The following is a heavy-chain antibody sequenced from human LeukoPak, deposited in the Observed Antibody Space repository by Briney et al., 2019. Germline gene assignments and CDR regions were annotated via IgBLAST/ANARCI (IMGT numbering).Heavy chain of an antibody. J-gene: IGHJ4*02. D-gene: IGHD1-26*01. CDR2: IVVGSGHT. Sequence: GASVKVSCKASGFTFTSSAVQWVRQARGQRLEWIGWIVVGSGHTNYAQKFQERVTITRDMSTSTAYMELSSLRSEDTAVYYCARDRIVGATTTSDYWGQGTLVTVSS. CDR3: ARDRIVGATTTSDY. V-gene: IGHV1-58*01. CDR1: GFTFTSSA.